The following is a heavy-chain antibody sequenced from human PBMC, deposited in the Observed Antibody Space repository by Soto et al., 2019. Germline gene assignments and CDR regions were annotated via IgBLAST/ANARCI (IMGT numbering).Heavy chain of an antibody. CDR1: GGSISSGGYY. D-gene: IGHD3-22*01. V-gene: IGHV4-31*03. J-gene: IGHJ4*02. CDR2: IYYSGST. Sequence: SETLSLTCTVSGGSISSGGYYWSWIRQHPGKGPEWIGYIYYSGSTYYNPSLKSRVTISVDTSKKQFSLKLSSVTAADTAVYYCARGAGSGYHFDYWGQGTLVTVSS. CDR3: ARGAGSGYHFDY.